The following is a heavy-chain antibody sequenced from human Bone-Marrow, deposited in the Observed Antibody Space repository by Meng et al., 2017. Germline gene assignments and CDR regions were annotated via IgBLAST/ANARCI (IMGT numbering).Heavy chain of an antibody. J-gene: IGHJ4*02. CDR3: SRCGVRGVTVDY. D-gene: IGHD3-10*01. Sequence: SETLSLTCTGSGGSISSYYWSWIRQPPGKGLEWIGNIYWSGSTNYNPSLKSRVTITVNRYKNQFSLKLSSVTAADTAVYYYSRCGVRGVTVDYWGQGILVTVSS. CDR1: GGSISSYY. CDR2: IYWSGST. V-gene: IGHV4-59*01.